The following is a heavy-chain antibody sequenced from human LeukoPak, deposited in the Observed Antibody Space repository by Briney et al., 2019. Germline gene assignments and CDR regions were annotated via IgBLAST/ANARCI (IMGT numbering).Heavy chain of an antibody. V-gene: IGHV4-59*08. D-gene: IGHD1-26*01. Sequence: SETLSLTCTVSGGSISSYYWSWIRQPPGKGLEWIGYIYYSGSTNYNPSLKSRVTISVDTSKNQFSLKLSSVTAADAAVYYCASGGYPYYFAYWGQGTLVTVSS. J-gene: IGHJ4*02. CDR2: IYYSGST. CDR3: ASGGYPYYFAY. CDR1: GGSISSYY.